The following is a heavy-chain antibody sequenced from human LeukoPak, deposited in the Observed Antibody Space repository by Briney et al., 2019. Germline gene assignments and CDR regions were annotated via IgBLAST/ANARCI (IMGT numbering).Heavy chain of an antibody. CDR1: GGSISSSSYY. J-gene: IGHJ4*02. CDR3: AGGHSSSSAFDY. CDR2: IYYSGST. Sequence: PSETLSLTCTVSGGSISSSSYYWGWIRQPPGKGLEWIGSIYYSGSTYYNPSLKSRVTISVDTSKNQFSLKLSSVTAADTAVYYCAGGHSSSSAFDYWGQGTLVTVSS. V-gene: IGHV4-39*01. D-gene: IGHD6-6*01.